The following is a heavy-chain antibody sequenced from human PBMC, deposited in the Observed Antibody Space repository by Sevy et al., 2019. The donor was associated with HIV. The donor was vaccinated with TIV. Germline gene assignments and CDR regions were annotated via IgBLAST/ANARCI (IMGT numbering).Heavy chain of an antibody. Sequence: SETLSLTFTVSGGSINNYYWSWIRQPPGKGLEWVGYIYSRGNTKYNSSLESRVTISVDSAKNRFSLNLRSVTAADTAVYYCARHLEARSARPMFDYWGQGTLVTVSS. D-gene: IGHD2-15*01. CDR1: GGSINNYY. J-gene: IGHJ4*02. V-gene: IGHV4-59*08. CDR3: ARHLEARSARPMFDY. CDR2: IYSRGNT.